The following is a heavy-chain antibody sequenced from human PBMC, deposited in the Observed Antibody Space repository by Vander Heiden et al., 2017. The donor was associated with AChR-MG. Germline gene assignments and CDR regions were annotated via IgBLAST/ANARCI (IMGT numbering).Heavy chain of an antibody. Sequence: QVQLVESGGGVVQPGRSLSLSCAASGFTFSSYAMHWVRQAPGKGLEWVAVISYDGSNKYYADSVKGRFTISRDNSKNTLYLQMNSLRAEDTAVYYCARERQRGGDAFDIWGQGTMVTVSS. D-gene: IGHD2-15*01. CDR3: ARERQRGGDAFDI. V-gene: IGHV3-30-3*01. CDR1: GFTFSSYA. CDR2: ISYDGSNK. J-gene: IGHJ3*02.